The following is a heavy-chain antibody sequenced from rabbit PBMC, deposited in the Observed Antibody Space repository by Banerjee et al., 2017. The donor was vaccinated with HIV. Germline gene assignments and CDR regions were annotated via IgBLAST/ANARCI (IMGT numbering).Heavy chain of an antibody. J-gene: IGHJ4*01. V-gene: IGHV1S40*01. D-gene: IGHD4-2*01. CDR3: ARWYYAAFNL. Sequence: QSLEESGGDLVKPGASLTLTCTASGFSFSSSYYMCWVRQAPGKGLEWIACIYISFGSTYYASWAKGRFTISKTSSTTVTLQMTSLTAADTATYFCARWYYAAFNLWGPGTLVTVS. CDR1: GFSFSSSYY. CDR2: IYISFGST.